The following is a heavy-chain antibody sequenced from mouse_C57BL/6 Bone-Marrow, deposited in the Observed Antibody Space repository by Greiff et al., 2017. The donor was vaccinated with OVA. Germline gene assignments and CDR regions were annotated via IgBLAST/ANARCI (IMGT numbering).Heavy chain of an antibody. CDR3: KSSYYSNPFAY. CDR1: GFNIKDDY. J-gene: IGHJ3*01. V-gene: IGHV14-4*01. CDR2: IDPENGDT. D-gene: IGHD2-5*01. Sequence: VQLQQSGAELVRPGASVKLSCTASGFNIKDDYMHWVKQRPEQGREWIGWIDPENGDTEYASKFQGKATITADTSSNTAYLQLSSLTSEDTAVYYCKSSYYSNPFAYWGQGTLVTVSA.